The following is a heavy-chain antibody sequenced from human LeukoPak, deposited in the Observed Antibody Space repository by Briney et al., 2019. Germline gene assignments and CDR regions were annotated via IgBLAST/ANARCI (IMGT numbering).Heavy chain of an antibody. CDR3: AKQGCSGGSCYFDY. CDR1: GFTFSDYA. CDR2: ISGSGGGT. V-gene: IGHV3-23*01. Sequence: GGSLRLSCAASGFTFSDYAMSWVRQAPGEGLEWVSGISGSGGGTYYTDSVKGRFTISRDNSKNALHLQMNSLRAEDTAVYYCAKQGCSGGSCYFDYWGQGTLVTVSS. J-gene: IGHJ4*02. D-gene: IGHD2-15*01.